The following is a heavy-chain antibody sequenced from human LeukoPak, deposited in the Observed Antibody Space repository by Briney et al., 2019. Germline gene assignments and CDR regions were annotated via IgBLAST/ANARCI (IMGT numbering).Heavy chain of an antibody. V-gene: IGHV4-34*01. CDR2: INHSGST. CDR3: ARVGYYYDSSGKGAFDY. D-gene: IGHD3-22*01. Sequence: SETLSLTCAVYGGSFSGYYWSWIRQPPGKGLEWIGEINHSGSTNYNPSLKSRVTISVDTSKNQFSLKLSSATAADTAVYYCARVGYYYDSSGKGAFDYWGQGTLVTVSS. CDR1: GGSFSGYY. J-gene: IGHJ4*02.